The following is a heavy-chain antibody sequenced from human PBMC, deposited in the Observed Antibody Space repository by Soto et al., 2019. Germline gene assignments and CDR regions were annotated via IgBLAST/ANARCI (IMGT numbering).Heavy chain of an antibody. CDR2: IVVGSGNT. CDR3: AAERGYSYGDFDY. V-gene: IGHV1-58*01. CDR1: GFTFTSSA. J-gene: IGHJ4*02. D-gene: IGHD5-18*01. Sequence: QMQLVQSGPEVKKPGTSVKVSCKASGFTFTSSAVQWVRQARGQRLEWIGWIVVGSGNTNYAQKFQERVTITRDMSTSTAYMELSSLRSEDTAVYYCAAERGYSYGDFDYWGQGTLVTVSS.